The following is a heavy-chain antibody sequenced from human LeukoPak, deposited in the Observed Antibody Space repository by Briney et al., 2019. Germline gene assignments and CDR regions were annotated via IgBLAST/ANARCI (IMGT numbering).Heavy chain of an antibody. Sequence: SETLSLTCTVSGGSISSYYWSWIRQPAGKGLEWIGRIYTSGSTNYNPSLKSRVTISVDTSKNQFSLKLSSVTAADTAVYYCARGADFWSGYSDLYYFDYWGQGTLVTVSS. CDR1: GGSISSYY. CDR2: IYTSGST. V-gene: IGHV4-4*07. CDR3: ARGADFWSGYSDLYYFDY. J-gene: IGHJ4*02. D-gene: IGHD3-3*01.